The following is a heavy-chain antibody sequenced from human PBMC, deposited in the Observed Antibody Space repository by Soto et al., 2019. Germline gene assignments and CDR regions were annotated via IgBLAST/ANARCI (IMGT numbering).Heavy chain of an antibody. CDR3: TTLGSHYYYHNFDV. CDR2: IKMKSEGATR. Sequence: ESGGGLVTPGGSLRLSCAASGFTFSNAWMNWVRQAPGKGLEWVGLIKMKSEGATRHYAAPVNGRFTISRDDSKSTLYLQMSSLKTEDTAVYYCTTLGSHYYYHNFDVWGQGTTVTVSS. V-gene: IGHV3-15*07. CDR1: GFTFSNAW. J-gene: IGHJ6*02.